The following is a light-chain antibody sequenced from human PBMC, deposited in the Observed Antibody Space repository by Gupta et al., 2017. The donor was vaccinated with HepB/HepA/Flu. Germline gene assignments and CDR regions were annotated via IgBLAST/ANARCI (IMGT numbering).Light chain of an antibody. CDR1: RSDVGGFNY. CDR3: SSYTGTSTLV. J-gene: IGLJ1*01. Sequence: QSALTQPASVSGSPGQSITISCTGTRSDVGGFNYVSWYQQHPGKAPKLIIYDVNYRPSGVSSRFSAYKSGNTASLTISGLQAEDEADYYCSSYTGTSTLVFGTGTKVTV. V-gene: IGLV2-14*03. CDR2: DVN.